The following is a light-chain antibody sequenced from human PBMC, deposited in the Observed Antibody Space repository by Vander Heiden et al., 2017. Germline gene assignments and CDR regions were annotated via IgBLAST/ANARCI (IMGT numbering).Light chain of an antibody. CDR3: QQRSNWL. CDR1: QSVSSY. V-gene: IGKV3-11*01. J-gene: IGKJ2*01. CDR2: DAS. Sequence: EIVLTQSPATLSLSPGERATLSCRASQSVSSYLAWYQQKPGQAPRLLIYDASNRATGIPARFSGSGSGTDFTLTSSSLEPEDFAVYYYQQRSNWLFGQGTKLEIK.